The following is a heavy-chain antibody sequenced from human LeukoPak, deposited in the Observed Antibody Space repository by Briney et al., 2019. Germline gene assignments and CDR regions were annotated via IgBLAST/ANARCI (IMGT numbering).Heavy chain of an antibody. CDR3: AREDGVLLWFGEYRTFDY. CDR1: GFTFSSYS. CDR2: ISSSSSYI. Sequence: GGSLRLSCAASGFTFSSYSMNWVRQAPGKGLEWVSSISSSSSYIYYADSVKGRFTISRDNAKNSLYLQMNSLRAEDTAVYYCAREDGVLLWFGEYRTFDYWGQGTLVTVSS. J-gene: IGHJ4*02. V-gene: IGHV3-21*01. D-gene: IGHD3-10*01.